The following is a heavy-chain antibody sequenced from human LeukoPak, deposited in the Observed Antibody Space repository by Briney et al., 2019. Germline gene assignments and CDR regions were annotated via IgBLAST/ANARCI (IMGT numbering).Heavy chain of an antibody. Sequence: ASVTVSCKASGYTFTSYDINWVRQAAGQGLEWMGWMNPNSGNTGYAQKFQGRVTMTRNTSISTAYMELSSLRSEDTAVYYCACSPHYYYVYMDVWGKGTTVTVSS. CDR3: ACSPHYYYVYMDV. CDR1: GYTFTSYD. V-gene: IGHV1-8*01. J-gene: IGHJ6*03. CDR2: MNPNSGNT. D-gene: IGHD3-10*02.